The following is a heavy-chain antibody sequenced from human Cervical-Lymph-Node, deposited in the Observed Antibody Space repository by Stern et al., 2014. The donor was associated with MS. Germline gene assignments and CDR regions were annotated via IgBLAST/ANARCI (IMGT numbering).Heavy chain of an antibody. J-gene: IGHJ4*02. CDR1: GGTFSSYA. Sequence: QVQLGQSGAEVKKPGSSVKVSCKASGGTFSSYAISWVRQAPGQGLEWMGGIIPIFGTANYAQKFQGRGTITADESTSTAYMELSSLRSEDTAVYYCARAYCGGDCYNFYFDYWGQGTLVTVSS. CDR3: ARAYCGGDCYNFYFDY. CDR2: IIPIFGTA. V-gene: IGHV1-69*01. D-gene: IGHD2-21*02.